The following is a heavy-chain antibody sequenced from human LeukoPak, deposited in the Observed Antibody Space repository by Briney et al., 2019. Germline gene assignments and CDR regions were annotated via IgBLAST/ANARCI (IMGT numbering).Heavy chain of an antibody. Sequence: ASVKVSCKASGYTFTSYGISWVRQAPGQGLEWMGWISAYNGNTNYAQKLQGRVTMTTDTSTSTAYMELRSLRSDDTAVYYCARDWGTVVTSGGLDYWGQGTLVTVSS. V-gene: IGHV1-18*01. J-gene: IGHJ4*02. D-gene: IGHD4-23*01. CDR1: GYTFTSYG. CDR3: ARDWGTVVTSGGLDY. CDR2: ISAYNGNT.